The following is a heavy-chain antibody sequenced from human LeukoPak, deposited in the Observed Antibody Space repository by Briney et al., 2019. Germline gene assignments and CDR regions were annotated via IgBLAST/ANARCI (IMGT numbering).Heavy chain of an antibody. CDR3: ARNRPGGWELVEYYYYGMDV. CDR2: INPNSGGT. D-gene: IGHD1-26*01. J-gene: IGHJ6*02. Sequence: ASVKVSCKASGYTFTGYYMHWVRQAPGQGLEWMGWINPNSGGTNYAQKFQGRVTMTRDTSISTAYMELSRLRSDDTAVYYCARNRPGGWELVEYYYYGMDVWGQGTTVTVSS. CDR1: GYTFTGYY. V-gene: IGHV1-2*02.